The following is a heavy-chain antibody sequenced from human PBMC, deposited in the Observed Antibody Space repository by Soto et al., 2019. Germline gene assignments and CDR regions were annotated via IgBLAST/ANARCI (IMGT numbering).Heavy chain of an antibody. CDR3: TREPYDSSGYVGY. D-gene: IGHD3-22*01. CDR2: IRSKAYGGTT. J-gene: IGHJ4*02. V-gene: IGHV3-49*03. CDR1: GFTFGDYA. Sequence: PGGSLRLSCTASGFTFGDYAMSWFRQAPGKGLEWVGFIRSKAYGGTTEYAASVKGRFTISRDDSKSIAYLQMNSLKTEDTAVYYCTREPYDSSGYVGYWGQGTLVTVSS.